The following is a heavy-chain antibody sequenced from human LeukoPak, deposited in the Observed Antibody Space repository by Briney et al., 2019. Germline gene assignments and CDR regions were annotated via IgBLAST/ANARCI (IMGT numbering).Heavy chain of an antibody. J-gene: IGHJ4*02. D-gene: IGHD5-24*01. V-gene: IGHV1-2*02. CDR2: INPNNGGT. CDR3: ARFGRRSRDGYMGETDY. CDR1: GYTFTDYY. Sequence: GASVKVSCKASGYTFTDYYMHWVRQAPGQGLEWMGWINPNNGGTNYAQKLQGRVTMTRDTSISTAYMELRRLRSDDTAVYYCARFGRRSRDGYMGETDYWGQGTLVTVSS.